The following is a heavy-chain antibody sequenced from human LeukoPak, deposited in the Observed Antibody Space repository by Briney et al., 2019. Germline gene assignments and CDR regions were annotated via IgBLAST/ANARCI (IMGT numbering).Heavy chain of an antibody. V-gene: IGHV3-48*04. CDR2: ISSSSSTI. CDR3: ARGYCSSTSCYWYFDL. J-gene: IGHJ2*01. Sequence: GGSLRLSRAASGFTFSSYSMNWVRQAPGKGLEWVSYISSSSSTIYHADSVKGRFTISRDNAKNSLYLQMNSLRAEDTAVYYCARGYCSSTSCYWYFDLWGRGTLVTVSS. D-gene: IGHD2-2*01. CDR1: GFTFSSYS.